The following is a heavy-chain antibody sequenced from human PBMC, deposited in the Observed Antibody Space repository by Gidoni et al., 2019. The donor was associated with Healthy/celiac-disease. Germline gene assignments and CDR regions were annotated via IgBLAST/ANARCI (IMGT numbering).Heavy chain of an antibody. D-gene: IGHD3-22*01. Sequence: QVQLVQSGAEVKKPGSSVKVSCKASGGTFSSYAISWVRQAPGPGLEWMGGIIPIFGTANYAQKFQGRVTITADKSTSTAYMELSSLRSEDTAVYYCTTYYYDSSGWDAFDIWGQGTMVTVSS. CDR3: TTYYYDSSGWDAFDI. CDR1: GGTFSSYA. CDR2: IIPIFGTA. V-gene: IGHV1-69*06. J-gene: IGHJ3*02.